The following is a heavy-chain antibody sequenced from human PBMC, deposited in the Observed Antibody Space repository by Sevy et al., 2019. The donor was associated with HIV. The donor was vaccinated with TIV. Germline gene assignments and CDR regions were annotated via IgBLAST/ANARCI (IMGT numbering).Heavy chain of an antibody. J-gene: IGHJ4*02. V-gene: IGHV3-30*04. CDR2: IPYDACKK. CDR1: GFTFSSYA. Sequence: GGSLRLSCAASGFTFSSYAMHWVRQAPGKGLEWVAVIPYDACKKYYADSVKGRFTISRDNSKSTLYLQMNSLRAEDTAVYYCARDFSDYYDSSGYCFAYWGQGTLVTVSS. CDR3: ARDFSDYYDSSGYCFAY. D-gene: IGHD3-22*01.